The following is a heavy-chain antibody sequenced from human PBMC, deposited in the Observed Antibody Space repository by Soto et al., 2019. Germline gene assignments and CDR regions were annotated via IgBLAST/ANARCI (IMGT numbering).Heavy chain of an antibody. CDR2: IYPGDSDT. CDR1: GYSFASYW. CDR3: ARHVAVAYYSNGMDV. V-gene: IGHV5-51*01. Sequence: GESLKISCKGSGYSFASYWIGWVRQMPGKGLEWMGIIYPGDSDTRYSPSFQGQVTISADKSISTAYLQWSSLKASDTAMYYCARHVAVAYYSNGMDVWGQGTTVTVS. J-gene: IGHJ6*02. D-gene: IGHD6-19*01.